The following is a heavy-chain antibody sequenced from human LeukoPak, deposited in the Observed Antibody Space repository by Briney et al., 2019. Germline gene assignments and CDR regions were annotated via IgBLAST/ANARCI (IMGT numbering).Heavy chain of an antibody. J-gene: IGHJ4*02. CDR1: GGSISSSSYY. CDR3: ARVRDRSSYFYDLDY. V-gene: IGHV4-39*07. Sequence: PSETLSLTCTVSGGSISSSSYYWGWIRQPPGKGLEWIGSIYYSGSTCYNPSLKSRVTISVDTSKNQFSPKLSSVTAADTAIYYCARVRDRSSYFYDLDYWGQGTLVTVSS. CDR2: IYYSGST. D-gene: IGHD3-22*01.